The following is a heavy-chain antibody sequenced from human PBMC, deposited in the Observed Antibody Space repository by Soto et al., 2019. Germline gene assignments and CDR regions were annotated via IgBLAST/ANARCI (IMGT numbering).Heavy chain of an antibody. CDR3: ARDLSIAARPRNPVFGD. Sequence: ASVKVSCKASGYTFTSYGISWVRQAPGQGLEWMGWISAYNGNTNYAQKLQGRVTMTTDTSTSTAYMELRSLRSDDTAVYYCARDLSIAARPRNPVFGDWGQGTLVTVSS. J-gene: IGHJ4*02. V-gene: IGHV1-18*01. D-gene: IGHD6-6*01. CDR2: ISAYNGNT. CDR1: GYTFTSYG.